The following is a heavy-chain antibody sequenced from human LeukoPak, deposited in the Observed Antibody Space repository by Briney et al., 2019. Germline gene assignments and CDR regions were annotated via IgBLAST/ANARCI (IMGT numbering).Heavy chain of an antibody. CDR2: IYYSGST. D-gene: IGHD3-22*01. Sequence: IPSETLSLTCTVSGGSISSSSYYWGWIRQPPGKGLEWIGSIYYSGSTYYNPSLKSRVTISVDTSKNQFSLNLSSVTAADTAVYYCARLYYDSSGYYQICYFDYWGQGTLVTVFS. V-gene: IGHV4-39*01. CDR1: GGSISSSSYY. CDR3: ARLYYDSSGYYQICYFDY. J-gene: IGHJ4*02.